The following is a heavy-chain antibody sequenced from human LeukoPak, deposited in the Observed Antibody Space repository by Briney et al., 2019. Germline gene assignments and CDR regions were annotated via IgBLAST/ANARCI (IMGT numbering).Heavy chain of an antibody. Sequence: SETLSLTCTVSSGSMSNYYWTWMRQPAGKGLEWVGRIHSTGSTTYNPSLKSRVSLSLDTSKSQFSLKVTSVTAADTAVYYCARGHNWNDYFDPWGQGTLVTVYS. CDR1: SGSMSNYY. D-gene: IGHD1-20*01. CDR3: ARGHNWNDYFDP. J-gene: IGHJ5*02. V-gene: IGHV4-4*07. CDR2: IHSTGST.